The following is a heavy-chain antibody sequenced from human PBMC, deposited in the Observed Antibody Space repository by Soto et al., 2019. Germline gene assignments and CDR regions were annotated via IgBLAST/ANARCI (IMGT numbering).Heavy chain of an antibody. D-gene: IGHD1-1*01. J-gene: IGHJ4*02. V-gene: IGHV3-9*01. CDR2: ISWNSGSI. CDR1: GFTFDDFA. CDR3: AKDHELWTATGTTGFDY. Sequence: EVQLVESGGGLVQPGRSLRLSCAASGFTFDDFAMHWVRQGPGKGREWVSGISWNSGSIGYADSVKGRFTISRDNAKNSLYLQMNSLRAEDTALYYCAKDHELWTATGTTGFDYWGQGTLVTVSS.